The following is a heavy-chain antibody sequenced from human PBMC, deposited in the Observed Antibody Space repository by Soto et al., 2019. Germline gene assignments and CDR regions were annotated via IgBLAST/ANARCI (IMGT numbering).Heavy chain of an antibody. CDR3: TRSITPVDY. V-gene: IGHV3-15*07. J-gene: IGHJ4*02. CDR2: IKGKTDGGTT. Sequence: GGSLRLSCAASGFTFSNAWMNWVRQAPGKGLEWVGRIKGKTDGGTTDYAAPVKGRFTISRDDSKNTLYLQMNSLKTEDTAVYYCTRSITPVDYWGQGTLVTVSS. D-gene: IGHD3-10*01. CDR1: GFTFSNAW.